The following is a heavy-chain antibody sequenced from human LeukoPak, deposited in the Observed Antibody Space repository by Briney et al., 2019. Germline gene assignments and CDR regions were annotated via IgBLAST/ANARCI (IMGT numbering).Heavy chain of an antibody. D-gene: IGHD1-14*01. CDR1: GFTFSRYG. Sequence: PGRSLRLSYAASGFTFSRYGMHWVRQAPGKGLEWVAVIWYDGSNKYYADSVKGRFTISRDNSKNTLYLQMNSLRAEDTAVYYCADSHGSWFDPWGQGTLVTVSS. CDR3: ADSHGSWFDP. J-gene: IGHJ5*02. CDR2: IWYDGSNK. V-gene: IGHV3-33*01.